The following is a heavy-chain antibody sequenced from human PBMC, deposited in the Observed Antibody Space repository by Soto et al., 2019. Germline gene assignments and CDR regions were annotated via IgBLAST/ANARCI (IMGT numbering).Heavy chain of an antibody. Sequence: QVTLKESGPVLVKPTETLTLTCTVSGFSLRNSKMGVSWIRQPPGKAPEWLAHIFSNDEKSYSTSLKSRLTITQDTSKSQVVLTMTNMDSVDTATYYCARINDILTGYYDRDRDYYYYGMDVWGQGTTVTVSS. CDR3: ARINDILTGYYDRDRDYYYYGMDV. V-gene: IGHV2-26*01. CDR2: IFSNDEK. D-gene: IGHD3-9*01. CDR1: GFSLRNSKMG. J-gene: IGHJ6*02.